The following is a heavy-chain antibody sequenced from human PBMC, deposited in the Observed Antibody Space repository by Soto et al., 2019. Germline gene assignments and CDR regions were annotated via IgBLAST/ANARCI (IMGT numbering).Heavy chain of an antibody. V-gene: IGHV1-3*01. J-gene: IGHJ3*02. D-gene: IGHD2-15*01. Sequence: ASVKVSCKASGYTFTSYAMHWVRQAPGQRLEWKGRINAGNGNKKYSQKFQGRVTITRDTSASTAYMELSSLRSEDTAVYYCASGYCSGGSCDDAFDIWGQGTMVTVSS. CDR2: INAGNGNK. CDR1: GYTFTSYA. CDR3: ASGYCSGGSCDDAFDI.